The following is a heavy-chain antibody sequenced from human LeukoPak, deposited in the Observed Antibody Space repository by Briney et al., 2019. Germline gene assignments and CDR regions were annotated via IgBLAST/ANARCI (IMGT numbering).Heavy chain of an antibody. D-gene: IGHD7-27*01. CDR3: SRELAWGPADY. CDR2: TYYRSGWYN. CDR1: GDSVSSNSAA. J-gene: IGHJ4*02. V-gene: IGHV6-1*01. Sequence: NLSQTLSLICAISGDSVSSNSAAWGWIRQSPSRGLEWLGRTYYRSGWYNDYALSVESRITINPDTSKNQVSLQLTSVTPEDTAVYYCSRELAWGPADYWGQGTLVTVSS.